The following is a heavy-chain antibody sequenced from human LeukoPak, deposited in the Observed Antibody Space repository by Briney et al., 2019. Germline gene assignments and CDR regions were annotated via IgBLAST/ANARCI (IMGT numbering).Heavy chain of an antibody. CDR1: DYSITSGYY. CDR3: ARAAASGPFYPHDY. CDR2: IYHSGSA. J-gene: IGHJ4*02. Sequence: SETLSLTCTVSDYSITSGYYWGWIRQSPGKGLEWIGSIYHSGSADYNPSLKSRVSVSVDTSQNQFSLNLRSVTAADTAVYYCARAAASGPFYPHDYWGQGTQVTVSS. D-gene: IGHD3-10*01. V-gene: IGHV4-38-2*02.